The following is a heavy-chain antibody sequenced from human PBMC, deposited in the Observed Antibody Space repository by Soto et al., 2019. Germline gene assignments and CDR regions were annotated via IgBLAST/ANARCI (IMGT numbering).Heavy chain of an antibody. V-gene: IGHV3-53*01. CDR2: IYSGGST. CDR1: GFTVSSNY. Sequence: LRLSCAASGFTVSSNYMSWVRQAPGKGLEWVSVIYSGGSTYYADSVKGRFTISRDNSKNTLYLQMNSLRAEDTAVYYCARYGSYTNRVWMYGMDVWGQGTNVTLSS. CDR3: ARYGSYTNRVWMYGMDV. J-gene: IGHJ6*02. D-gene: IGHD2-8*01.